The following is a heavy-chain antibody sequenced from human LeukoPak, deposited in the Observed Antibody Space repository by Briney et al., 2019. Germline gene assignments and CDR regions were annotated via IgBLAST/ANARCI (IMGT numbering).Heavy chain of an antibody. CDR2: IKSDGRT. V-gene: IGHV3-74*01. D-gene: IGHD3-22*01. CDR1: GFTFSNYW. Sequence: GGSLRLSCAAAGFTFSNYWMHWVRQAPGKGLVWVSRIKSDGRTNYADSVKGRFTISRDNAKNAVSLQMNSLRAEDTGVYYCARAPSEIGGYYPEYFRHWGQGTLVTVSS. J-gene: IGHJ1*01. CDR3: ARAPSEIGGYYPEYFRH.